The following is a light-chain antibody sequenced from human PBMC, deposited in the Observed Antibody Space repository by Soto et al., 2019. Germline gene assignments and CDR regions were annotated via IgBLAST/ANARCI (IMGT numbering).Light chain of an antibody. CDR2: GAS. CDR3: QQYNNWPIT. Sequence: EIVLTQSPATLSLSPGERVTLSCRSSQSVGDNLAWFQQKPGQGPRLLIYGASTRATGIPVRFSGSGSETDFTLTISSLRSEDSAVYLCQQYNNWPITFGQGIRLEI. J-gene: IGKJ5*01. CDR1: QSVGDN. V-gene: IGKV3-15*01.